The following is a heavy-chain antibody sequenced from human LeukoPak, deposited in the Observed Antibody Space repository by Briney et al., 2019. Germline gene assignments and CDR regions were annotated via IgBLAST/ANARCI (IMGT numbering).Heavy chain of an antibody. CDR2: IKQDGSKK. CDR1: GFPFSSYW. CDR3: TRVGYIDEGIDY. Sequence: GGSLRLSCVASGFPFSSYWMTWVRQAPGKGLEWVADIKQDGSKKSYVDSVKGRFTISRDNAKNSLYLQMNSLRAEDTAIYYCTRVGYIDEGIDYWGQGTLVTVSS. J-gene: IGHJ4*02. V-gene: IGHV3-7*04. D-gene: IGHD5-24*01.